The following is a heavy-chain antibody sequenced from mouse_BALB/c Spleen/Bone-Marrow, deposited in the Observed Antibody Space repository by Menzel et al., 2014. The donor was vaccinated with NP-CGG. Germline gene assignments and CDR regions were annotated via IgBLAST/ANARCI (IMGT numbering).Heavy chain of an antibody. CDR3: AIRYYAMDY. Sequence: QVQLQQSGAELARPGASVKMSCKASGYTFTTYTIHWMKQRTGQGLEWIGYIIPSSGYTDYNQKFKDKATLPADKSSSTAYMQLSSLTPEDSAVYYCAIRYYAMDYWGQGTSVTVSS. CDR2: IIPSSGYT. V-gene: IGHV1-4*01. CDR1: GYTFTTYT. D-gene: IGHD1-1*01. J-gene: IGHJ4*01.